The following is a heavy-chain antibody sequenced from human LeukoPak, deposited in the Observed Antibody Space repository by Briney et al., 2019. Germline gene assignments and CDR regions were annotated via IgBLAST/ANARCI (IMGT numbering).Heavy chain of an antibody. CDR3: ARAEALRTGFDF. J-gene: IGHJ4*02. D-gene: IGHD1-14*01. Sequence: ASVKVSCKASGYTFSRYGISWVRQVPGQGLEWMGWIIAYNGNTIYAHKLQGRVTMTTDTSTITAYMELRSLMSDYTAMTYCARAEALRTGFDFWGQGTLVTVPS. V-gene: IGHV1-18*01. CDR1: GYTFSRYG. CDR2: IIAYNGNT.